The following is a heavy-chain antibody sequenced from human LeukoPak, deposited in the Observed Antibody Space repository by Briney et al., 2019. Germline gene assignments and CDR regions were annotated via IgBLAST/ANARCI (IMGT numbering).Heavy chain of an antibody. J-gene: IGHJ5*02. Sequence: SETLSLTCAVYGGSFSGYYWSWIRQPPGKGLEWIGEINHSGSTNYNPSLKSRVTISVDTSKNQFSLKLSSVTAADTAVYYCARGPKYGGPLLNWFDPWGQGTLVTVSS. CDR3: ARGPKYGGPLLNWFDP. CDR1: GGSFSGYY. CDR2: INHSGST. D-gene: IGHD4-23*01. V-gene: IGHV4-34*01.